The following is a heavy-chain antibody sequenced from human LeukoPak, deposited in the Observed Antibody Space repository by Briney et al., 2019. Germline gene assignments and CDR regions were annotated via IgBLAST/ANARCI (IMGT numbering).Heavy chain of an antibody. V-gene: IGHV1-2*02. CDR2: INPKSGGT. CDR1: GYTFTGYY. CDR3: ARDPLPYCSGGSCYSIYYYMDV. Sequence: ASVKVCCKASGYTFTGYYMHWVRQAPGQGLEWMGWINPKSGGTNYAQEFQGRVTMTRDTSISTAYMELSRLRSDDTAVYYCARDPLPYCSGGSCYSIYYYMDVWGKGTTVTVSS. D-gene: IGHD2-15*01. J-gene: IGHJ6*03.